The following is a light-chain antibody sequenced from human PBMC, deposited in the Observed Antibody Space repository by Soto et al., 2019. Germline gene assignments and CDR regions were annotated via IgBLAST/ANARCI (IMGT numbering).Light chain of an antibody. Sequence: DIVLTQSPGTLYLSPGERATLSCRASQSVSSGYLAWYQQRPGQAPRLLIYGASTRATGIPDRFSGSGSGTDFTLTISRLEPEDFAVYYCQQHGTSPWTFGQGTKVEI. CDR3: QQHGTSPWT. CDR2: GAS. J-gene: IGKJ1*01. V-gene: IGKV3-20*01. CDR1: QSVSSGY.